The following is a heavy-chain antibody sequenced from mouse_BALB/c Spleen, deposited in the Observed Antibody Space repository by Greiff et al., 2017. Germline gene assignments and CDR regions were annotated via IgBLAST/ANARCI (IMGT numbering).Heavy chain of an antibody. CDR3: ASNDGYEGFDD. D-gene: IGHD2-2*01. V-gene: IGHV1-54*01. CDR2: VNPGSGGT. CDR1: GFAFNNYF. J-gene: IGHJ2*01. Sequence: QVQLQQSGAELVRPGTSVKVSCTASGFAFNNYFIEWVKQRPGQGLEWIGVVNPGSGGTNYDAKFKGKATLTADKSSSTAYMQLSSLTSDDSAVYFCASNDGYEGFDDWGQGTTVTVSS.